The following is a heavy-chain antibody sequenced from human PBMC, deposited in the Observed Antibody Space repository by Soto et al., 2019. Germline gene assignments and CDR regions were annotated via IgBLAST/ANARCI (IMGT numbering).Heavy chain of an antibody. Sequence: GGSLRLSCAASGFTFSDYYMSWIRQAPGGGLEWVSYISSSGSTIYYADSVKGRFTISRDNAKNSLYLQMNSLRADDTAVYYCARASPIAVADHFDYWGPGTLVTVSS. CDR1: GFTFSDYY. D-gene: IGHD6-19*01. CDR3: ARASPIAVADHFDY. J-gene: IGHJ4*02. V-gene: IGHV3-11*01. CDR2: ISSSGSTI.